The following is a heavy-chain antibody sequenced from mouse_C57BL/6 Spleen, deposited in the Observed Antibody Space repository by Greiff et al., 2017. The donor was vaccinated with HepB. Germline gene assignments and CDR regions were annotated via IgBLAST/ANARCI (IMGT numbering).Heavy chain of an antibody. CDR3: ARERAHYFDY. Sequence: EVQLVESEGGLVQPGSSMKLSCTASGFTFSDYYMAWVRQVPEKGLEWVANINYDGSSTYYLDSLKSRFIISRDNAKNILYLQMSSLKSEDTATYYCARERAHYFDYWGQGTTLTVSS. CDR2: INYDGSST. J-gene: IGHJ2*01. V-gene: IGHV5-16*01. D-gene: IGHD3-3*01. CDR1: GFTFSDYY.